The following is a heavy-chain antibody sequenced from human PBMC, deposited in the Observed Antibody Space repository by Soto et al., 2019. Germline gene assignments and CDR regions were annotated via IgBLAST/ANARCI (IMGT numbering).Heavy chain of an antibody. D-gene: IGHD2-2*01. Sequence: QVQLQESGPGLVKPSETLSLTCTVSGGSISSYYWSWIRQPPGKGLEWIGYIYYSGSTNYNPSLKGRVTISVDTSKNQFSLKLSSVTAADTAVYYCARHIVVVPAAIEYYFDYWGQGTLVTVSS. V-gene: IGHV4-59*01. CDR1: GGSISSYY. J-gene: IGHJ4*02. CDR3: ARHIVVVPAAIEYYFDY. CDR2: IYYSGST.